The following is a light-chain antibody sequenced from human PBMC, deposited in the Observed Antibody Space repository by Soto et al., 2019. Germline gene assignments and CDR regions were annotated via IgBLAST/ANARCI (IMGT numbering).Light chain of an antibody. Sequence: DIQLTQSPSFLSASVGDRVTITCRASQGISTYLAWYLQRPGKAPKLLIYGASTLQSGVPSRFSGSGSGTEFTLTISSLQPEDVGTYYRQQFNSDWYAFRQGTKLEIK. J-gene: IGKJ2*01. CDR3: QQFNSDWYA. CDR1: QGISTY. CDR2: GAS. V-gene: IGKV1-9*01.